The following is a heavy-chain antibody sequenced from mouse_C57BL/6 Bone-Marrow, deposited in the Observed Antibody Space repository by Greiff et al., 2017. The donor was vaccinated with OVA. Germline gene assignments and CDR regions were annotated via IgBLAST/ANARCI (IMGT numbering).Heavy chain of an antibody. CDR3: ARLWY. J-gene: IGHJ2*01. CDR2: INPSTGGT. V-gene: IGHV1-42*01. CDR1: GYSFTGYY. D-gene: IGHD1-1*02. Sequence: EVQLQQSGPELVKPGASVKISCKASGYSFTGYYMNWVKQSPEKSLEWIGEINPSTGGTTYNQKFKAKATLTVDKSSSTAYMQLKSLISEDSAVYYCARLWYWGQGTTLTVSS.